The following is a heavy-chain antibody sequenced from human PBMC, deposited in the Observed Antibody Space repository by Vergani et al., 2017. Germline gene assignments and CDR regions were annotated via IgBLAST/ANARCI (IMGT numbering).Heavy chain of an antibody. V-gene: IGHV4-38-2*01. CDR2: IYHSGST. Sequence: QVQLQESGPGLVEPSETLSLTCAVSGYSIRNGYYWGWIRQPPGKGLEWIGSIYHSGSTHYNPSLKSRVTISVDTSKSQFSLKLNSVTVADTAVYYCARARPYCTSGNCPDIWGQGTLVTVSS. CDR3: ARARPYCTSGNCPDI. D-gene: IGHD2-8*01. J-gene: IGHJ4*02. CDR1: GYSIRNGYY.